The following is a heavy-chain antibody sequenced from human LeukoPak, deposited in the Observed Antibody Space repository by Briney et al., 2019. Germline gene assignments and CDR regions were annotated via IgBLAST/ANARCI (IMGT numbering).Heavy chain of an antibody. J-gene: IGHJ5*02. Sequence: GGSLRLSCSASGFTFTSYWMHWVRQAPGKGLVWVSRVDSYGSSTTYADSVKGRLTITRDNSKNTLYLQMNSLRAEDTAVYYCAKLDMRDIVVVPWGQGTLVTVSS. V-gene: IGHV3-74*01. CDR3: AKLDMRDIVVVP. CDR1: GFTFTSYW. D-gene: IGHD2-15*01. CDR2: VDSYGSST.